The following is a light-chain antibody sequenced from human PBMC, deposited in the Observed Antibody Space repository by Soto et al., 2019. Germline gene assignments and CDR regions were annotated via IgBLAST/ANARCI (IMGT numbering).Light chain of an antibody. J-gene: IGKJ4*01. Sequence: KVLTQSPGTLSLSPGERATLSCRASQSVSSSYLAWYQQKPGQAPRLLIYGASSRATGIPDRFSGSGSGTDFTLTLSRLEPEDFAVYYCQHYGSLVLTFGGGTKVEIK. CDR2: GAS. CDR3: QHYGSLVLT. V-gene: IGKV3-20*01. CDR1: QSVSSSY.